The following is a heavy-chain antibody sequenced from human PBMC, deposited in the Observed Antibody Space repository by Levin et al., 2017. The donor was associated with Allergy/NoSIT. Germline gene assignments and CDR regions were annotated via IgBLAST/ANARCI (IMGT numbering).Heavy chain of an antibody. D-gene: IGHD5-24*01. CDR1: GFTFSSYG. V-gene: IGHV3-33*01. CDR2: IWYDGSNK. J-gene: IGHJ1*01. CDR3: ARERGNGDKKRGEFQH. Sequence: GGSLRLSCAASGFTFSSYGMHWVRQAPGKGLEWVAGIWYDGSNKYYADSVKGRFTISRDNSKNTLYLQMNSLRTEDTAVYYCARERGNGDKKRGEFQHWGQGTLVTVSS.